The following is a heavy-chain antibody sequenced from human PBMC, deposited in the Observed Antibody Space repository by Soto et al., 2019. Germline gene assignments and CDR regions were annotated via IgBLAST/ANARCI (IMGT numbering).Heavy chain of an antibody. CDR2: ISYDGSNK. Sequence: GGSLRLSCAASGFTFSSYGMHWVRQAPGKGLEWVAVISYDGSNKYYADSVKGRFTISRDNSKNTLYLQMNSLRAEDTAVYYCAKDSMGDYYGMDVWGQGTTVTVSS. J-gene: IGHJ6*02. D-gene: IGHD1-26*01. CDR1: GFTFSSYG. CDR3: AKDSMGDYYGMDV. V-gene: IGHV3-30*18.